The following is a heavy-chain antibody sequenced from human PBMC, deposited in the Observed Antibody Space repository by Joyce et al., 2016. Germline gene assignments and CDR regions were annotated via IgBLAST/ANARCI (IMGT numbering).Heavy chain of an antibody. V-gene: IGHV3-30*18. D-gene: IGHD6-19*01. J-gene: IGHJ3*02. CDR2: ALQDGCSQ. CDR1: GFTFSSYD. Sequence: QVQLVESGGGVVQPGRSLRLSCAASGFTFSSYDIHWIRQAPGKGLEWVTVALQDGCSQYYADSVKGRFTTSRDISRNMVYLQMNSLRPEDTAVYYCAKAYYPSVAVAITLEIWGQGTTVTVSS. CDR3: AKAYYPSVAVAITLEI.